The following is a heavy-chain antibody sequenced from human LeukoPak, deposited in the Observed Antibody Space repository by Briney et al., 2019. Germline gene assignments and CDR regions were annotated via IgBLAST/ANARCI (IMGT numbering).Heavy chain of an antibody. Sequence: GSLRLSCAASGFTLNRSYMNWVRQAPGKGLEWVSVIYSSGNTYYADSVKGRFTISRDNSKNTLYLQMNSLRVEDTAVYYCARGEWDYDFWSEGDYWGQGALVTVSS. D-gene: IGHD3-3*01. J-gene: IGHJ4*02. V-gene: IGHV3-53*01. CDR3: ARGEWDYDFWSEGDY. CDR1: GFTLNRSY. CDR2: IYSSGNT.